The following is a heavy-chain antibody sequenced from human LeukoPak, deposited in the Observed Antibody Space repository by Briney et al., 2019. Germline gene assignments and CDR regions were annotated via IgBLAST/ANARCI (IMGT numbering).Heavy chain of an antibody. CDR2: ISWNSGSI. D-gene: IGHD2-2*01. CDR3: AKGRDKYQLLSKNWFDP. J-gene: IGHJ5*02. CDR1: RFRFSNYG. Sequence: GGSLRLSCAASRFRFSNYGMHWVRQAPGKGLEWVSGISWNSGSIGYADSVKGRFTISRDNAKNSLYLQMNSLRAEDTALYYCAKGRDKYQLLSKNWFDPWGQGTLVTVSS. V-gene: IGHV3-9*01.